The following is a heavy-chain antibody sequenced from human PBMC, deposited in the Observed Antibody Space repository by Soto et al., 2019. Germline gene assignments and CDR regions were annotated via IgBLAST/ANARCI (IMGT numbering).Heavy chain of an antibody. CDR3: ATAEPRYCSGGSCYSGYFDY. V-gene: IGHV1-24*01. J-gene: IGHJ4*02. CDR1: GYTLTELS. D-gene: IGHD2-15*01. CDR2: FDPEDGET. Sequence: VSVKVSCKVSGYTLTELSMHWVRQAPGKGLEWMGGFDPEDGETIYAQKFQGRVTMTEDTSTDTAYMELSSLRSEDTAVYYCATAEPRYCSGGSCYSGYFDYWGQGTLVTVSS.